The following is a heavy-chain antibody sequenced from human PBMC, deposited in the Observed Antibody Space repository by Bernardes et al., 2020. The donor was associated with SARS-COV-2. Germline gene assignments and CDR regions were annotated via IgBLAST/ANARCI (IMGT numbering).Heavy chain of an antibody. V-gene: IGHV1-3*01. Sequence: ASVKVSCRASGYTFTSYTIHWVRQAPGQGLEWMGWINAGNGNRKYSQKFQGRVTITTDTSASIVYMELSSLRSEDTAVYYCARVPPCSSATCYTYWFDPWGQGTLVTVSS. CDR3: ARVPPCSSATCYTYWFDP. CDR1: GYTFTSYT. D-gene: IGHD2-2*02. J-gene: IGHJ5*02. CDR2: INAGNGNR.